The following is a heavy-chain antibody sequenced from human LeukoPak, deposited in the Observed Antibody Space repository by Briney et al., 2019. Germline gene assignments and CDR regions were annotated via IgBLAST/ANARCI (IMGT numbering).Heavy chain of an antibody. CDR2: MNPNSGNT. J-gene: IGHJ4*02. Sequence: ASVKVSCKASGYTFTSYDINWVRQATGQGLERMGWMNPNSGNTGYAQKFQGRVTMTRNTSISTAYMELSSLRSEDTAVYYCARAFPRRDYPDYWGQGTLVTVSS. V-gene: IGHV1-8*01. CDR3: ARAFPRRDYPDY. CDR1: GYTFTSYD.